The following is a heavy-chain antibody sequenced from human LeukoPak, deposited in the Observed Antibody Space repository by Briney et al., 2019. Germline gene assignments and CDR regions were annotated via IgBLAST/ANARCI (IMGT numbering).Heavy chain of an antibody. J-gene: IGHJ5*02. Sequence: GESLKISCKGSGYIFTSYWIGWVRQMPGEGLEWMGIIYPGDSDTRYSPSFQGQVTISADKSISTAYLQWSSLKASDTAMYYCARGGYCSSTSCYSRGWFDPWGQGTLVTVSS. V-gene: IGHV5-51*01. CDR3: ARGGYCSSTSCYSRGWFDP. D-gene: IGHD2-2*01. CDR2: IYPGDSDT. CDR1: GYIFTSYW.